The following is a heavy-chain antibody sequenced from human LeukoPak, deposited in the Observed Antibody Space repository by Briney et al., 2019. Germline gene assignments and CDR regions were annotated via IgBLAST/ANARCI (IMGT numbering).Heavy chain of an antibody. Sequence: GGSLRLSCAASGFTFSSYGTHWVRQAPGKGLEWVAVMSYDGSHKGYADSVKGRFTISRDNSKNTLYLQMDSLRAEDTAVYYCAKEVYSGSYYGQPDYWGQGTLVTASS. D-gene: IGHD1-26*01. V-gene: IGHV3-30*18. J-gene: IGHJ4*02. CDR1: GFTFSSYG. CDR3: AKEVYSGSYYGQPDY. CDR2: MSYDGSHK.